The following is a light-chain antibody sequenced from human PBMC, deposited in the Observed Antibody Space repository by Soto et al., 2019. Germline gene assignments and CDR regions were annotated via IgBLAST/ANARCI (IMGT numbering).Light chain of an antibody. J-gene: IGKJ5*01. CDR1: QSVGNN. CDR3: QQRSNWRTT. Sequence: EIVLTQSPVTLSSSPGERATLSCRASQSVGNNLVWYQQRPGQAPRLLMYDTSNRATDIPARFSGSGSGTDFTLTISSLEPEDFAVYYCQQRSNWRTTFGQGTRLEIK. CDR2: DTS. V-gene: IGKV3-11*01.